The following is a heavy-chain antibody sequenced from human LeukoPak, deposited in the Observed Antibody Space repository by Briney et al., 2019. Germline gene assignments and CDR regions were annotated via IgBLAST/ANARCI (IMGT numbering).Heavy chain of an antibody. V-gene: IGHV3-30*02. CDR1: GFTFSYYG. Sequence: PGGSLRLSCAASGFTFSYYGMHWVRQAPGKGLEWVAFIRYDGNDKYYADSVKGRFTISRDTSRNTLYLQMNSLRAEDTAVYYCAKDLMRVRWFGESWGQGTLVTVSS. J-gene: IGHJ5*02. CDR2: IRYDGNDK. D-gene: IGHD3-10*01. CDR3: AKDLMRVRWFGES.